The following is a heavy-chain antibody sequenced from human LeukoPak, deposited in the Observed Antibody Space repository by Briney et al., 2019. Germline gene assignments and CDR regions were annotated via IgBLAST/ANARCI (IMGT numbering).Heavy chain of an antibody. CDR2: ISSSGSTI. CDR3: ARDPRTTVGFY. J-gene: IGHJ4*02. Sequence: LSGGALRLSCAASGFTFSSYSMNWVRQAPGKGLEWVSYISSSGSTIYYADSVKGRFTISRDNAKNSLYLQMNSLRAEDTAVYYCARDPRTTVGFYWGQGTLVSVSS. CDR1: GFTFSSYS. V-gene: IGHV3-48*04. D-gene: IGHD4-23*01.